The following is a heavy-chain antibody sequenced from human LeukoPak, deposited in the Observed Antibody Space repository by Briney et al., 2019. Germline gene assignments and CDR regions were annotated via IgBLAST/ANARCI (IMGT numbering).Heavy chain of an antibody. J-gene: IGHJ4*02. Sequence: ASVKVSCKASGYTFTDYYVNWVRQAPGQGLEWMGWINPNSADTSYAQKFRGRVIMTRDTSINTAYVVLSGLKSDDTAVYYCARPLTGTSWYYFDYWGQGTLVTVYS. D-gene: IGHD1-7*01. V-gene: IGHV1-2*02. CDR2: INPNSADT. CDR1: GYTFTDYY. CDR3: ARPLTGTSWYYFDY.